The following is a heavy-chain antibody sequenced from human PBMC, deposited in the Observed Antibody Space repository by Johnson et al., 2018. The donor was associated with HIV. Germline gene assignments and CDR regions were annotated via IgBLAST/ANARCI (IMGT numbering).Heavy chain of an antibody. V-gene: IGHV3-33*05. CDR2: ISYDGSNK. CDR1: GFTFSSYG. D-gene: IGHD6-6*01. J-gene: IGHJ3*02. Sequence: QVQLVESGGGLVQPGGSLRLSCAASGFTFSSYGMHWVRQAPGKGLAWVAVISYDGSNKYYADSVKGRFTISRDNAKNSLYLQMSSLTVEETAVYYCAREVGSWYSSSSGAFDIWGQGTMVTVSS. CDR3: AREVGSWYSSSSGAFDI.